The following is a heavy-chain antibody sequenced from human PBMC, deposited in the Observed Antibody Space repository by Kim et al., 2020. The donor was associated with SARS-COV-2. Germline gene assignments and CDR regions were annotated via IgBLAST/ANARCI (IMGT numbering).Heavy chain of an antibody. V-gene: IGHV1-18*01. CDR2: KDNT. Sequence: KDNTNYPQKFQGRVTMTTDTSTSTVYMELRSLRSDDTAVYYCARTSTGDYWGQGTLVTVSS. CDR3: ARTSTGDY. D-gene: IGHD3-9*01. J-gene: IGHJ4*02.